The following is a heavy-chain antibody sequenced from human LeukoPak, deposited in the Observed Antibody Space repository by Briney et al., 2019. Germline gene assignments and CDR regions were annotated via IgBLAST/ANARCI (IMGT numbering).Heavy chain of an antibody. CDR3: AKDGAWLRFDD. V-gene: IGHV3-53*01. CDR1: GFTVSSNY. Sequence: SGGSLRLSCAASGFTVSSNYMSWVRQAPGKGLEWVSVIYSGGSTYYADSVKGRFTISRDNSKNTLYLQMNSLRAEDTAVYYCAKDGAWLRFDDWGQGILVTVSS. D-gene: IGHD5-12*01. CDR2: IYSGGST. J-gene: IGHJ4*02.